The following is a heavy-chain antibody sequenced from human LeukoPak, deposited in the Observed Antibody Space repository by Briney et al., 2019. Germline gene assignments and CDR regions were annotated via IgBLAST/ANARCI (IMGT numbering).Heavy chain of an antibody. Sequence: GPGGSLRLSCAASGFTFDNYGINWVRQAPGKGLEWVSRIHWNGGRTGYADSVKGRFTISRDNAKNTLYLQMNSPRAEDTAVYYCAKDLHYGSADYWGQGTLVTVSS. CDR2: IHWNGGRT. CDR1: GFTFDNYG. CDR3: AKDLHYGSADY. J-gene: IGHJ4*02. V-gene: IGHV3-20*04. D-gene: IGHD3-10*01.